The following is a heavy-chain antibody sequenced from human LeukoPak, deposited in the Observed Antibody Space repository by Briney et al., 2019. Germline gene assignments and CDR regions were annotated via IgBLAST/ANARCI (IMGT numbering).Heavy chain of an antibody. V-gene: IGHV1-69*06. Sequence: ASVKVSCKASGGTFSSYAISWVRQAPGQGLEWMGGIIPIFGTTNYAQKFQGRVTITADKSTSTAYMELSSLRSEDTAVYYCARDKGHYYDSSGYRFWGQGTLVTVSS. CDR3: ARDKGHYYDSSGYRF. J-gene: IGHJ4*02. CDR1: GGTFSSYA. D-gene: IGHD3-22*01. CDR2: IIPIFGTT.